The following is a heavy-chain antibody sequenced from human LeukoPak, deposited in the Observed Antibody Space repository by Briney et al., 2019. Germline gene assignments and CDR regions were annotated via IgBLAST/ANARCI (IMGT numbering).Heavy chain of an antibody. J-gene: IGHJ6*02. D-gene: IGHD3-10*01. CDR2: TSSDGRNK. Sequence: GGSLRLSCSASGFIFDSYAMHWVRQAPGKGLEWVAITSSDGRNKYHIESVKGRFSISRDDSKNTVYLQMNSLRPEDTAVYYCARDLTPVVRGVIKIHYCYSMDVWGQGTTVTVSS. CDR3: ARDLTPVVRGVIKIHYCYSMDV. V-gene: IGHV3-30*03. CDR1: GFIFDSYA.